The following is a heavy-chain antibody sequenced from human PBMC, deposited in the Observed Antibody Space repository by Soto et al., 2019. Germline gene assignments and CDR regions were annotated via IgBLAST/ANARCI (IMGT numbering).Heavy chain of an antibody. J-gene: IGHJ4*02. CDR3: AKETNAYEINF. D-gene: IGHD3-9*01. CDR2: ISYDGNTQ. V-gene: IGHV3-30-3*01. CDR1: GFIFSGYA. Sequence: QVQLVESGGGVVQPGGSLRLSCAASGFIFSGYAMHWVRQAPGKGLEWVAVISYDGNTQYYADSVKGRFTVSRDNSNNILCVEMNNLRDEDTAMYYCAKETNAYEINFWGQGTLVTVSP.